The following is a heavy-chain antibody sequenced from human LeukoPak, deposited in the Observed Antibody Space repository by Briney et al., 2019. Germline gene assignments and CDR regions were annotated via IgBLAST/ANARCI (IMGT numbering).Heavy chain of an antibody. CDR2: MSSTEGTT. CDR3: AKRRVRGPYYFDH. Sequence: PGGSLRLSCAASGFTFNNYAMTWVRQAPGKGLEWVSTMSSTEGTTFYADSVKGRFTISRDNSKSILYLQMNNLRAEDTAVYHCAKRRVRGPYYFDHWGQGTLVTVSS. CDR1: GFTFNNYA. D-gene: IGHD1-26*01. J-gene: IGHJ4*02. V-gene: IGHV3-23*01.